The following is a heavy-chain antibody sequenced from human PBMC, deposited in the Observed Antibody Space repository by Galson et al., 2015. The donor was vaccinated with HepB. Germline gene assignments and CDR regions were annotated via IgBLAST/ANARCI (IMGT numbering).Heavy chain of an antibody. J-gene: IGHJ4*02. CDR2: IKQDGTNE. CDR1: GFTFSSYR. D-gene: IGHD2-15*01. Sequence: SLRLSCAASGFTFSSYRMSWVRQAPGKGLEWVANIKQDGTNEHYIDSVKGRFTSSRDNSKNMLYLQMNSLRTEDTGVYYCARAFCSGSSCYPYPPYFDYWGQGTLVTVSS. V-gene: IGHV3-7*03. CDR3: ARAFCSGSSCYPYPPYFDY.